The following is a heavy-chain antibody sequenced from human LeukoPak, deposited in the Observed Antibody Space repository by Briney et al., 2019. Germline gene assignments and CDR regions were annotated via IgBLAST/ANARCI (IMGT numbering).Heavy chain of an antibody. CDR1: GGSISSYY. D-gene: IGHD3-10*01. J-gene: IGHJ5*02. V-gene: IGHV4-59*08. Sequence: PSETLSLTCTVSGGSISSYYWSWIRQPPGKGLEWIGDIYYSGSTNYNPSLKSRVTISVDTSKNQFSLKLSSVTAADTAVYYCARHMSVRGVPSWFDPWGQGTLVTVSS. CDR3: ARHMSVRGVPSWFDP. CDR2: IYYSGST.